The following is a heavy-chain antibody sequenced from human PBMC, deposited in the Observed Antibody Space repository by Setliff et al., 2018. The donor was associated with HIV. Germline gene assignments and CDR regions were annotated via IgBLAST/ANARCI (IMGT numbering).Heavy chain of an antibody. CDR3: ARPGNWGDRSMNY. V-gene: IGHV1-8*02. CDR1: GYTFTSYD. D-gene: IGHD3-10*01. Sequence: WASVKVSCKASGYTFTSYDFNWVRQATGQGLEWMGWMNPNSGNTGYAQKFQGRVTMTRNTSISTAYMELSSLKSEDMAVYYCARPGNWGDRSMNYWGQGTRVTVPQ. CDR2: MNPNSGNT. J-gene: IGHJ4*02.